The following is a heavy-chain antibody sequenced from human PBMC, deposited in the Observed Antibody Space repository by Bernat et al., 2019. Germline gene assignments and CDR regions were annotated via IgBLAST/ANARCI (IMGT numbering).Heavy chain of an antibody. Sequence: EVQVVESGGGLVQPGGSLKLSCAVSGFTLSGSAIHWLRQASGKGLEWVGQIRSKANRFATAYAASVKDRFTISRDDSKNMAYLQMNSLKTEDTAVYYCRVLIAVGGTHDCWGQGTLVTVSS. J-gene: IGHJ4*02. V-gene: IGHV3-73*02. CDR3: RVLIAVGGTHDC. CDR2: IRSKANRFAT. D-gene: IGHD6-13*01. CDR1: GFTLSGSA.